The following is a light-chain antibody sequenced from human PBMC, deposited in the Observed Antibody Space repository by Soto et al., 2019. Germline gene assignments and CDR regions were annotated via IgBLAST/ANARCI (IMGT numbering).Light chain of an antibody. Sequence: EIVLAQSPGTLSLSPGERATLSCRASQSLSSSYLAWYQQKPGQPPRLLIYHTSSRASGIPDRFSGSGSGTDFTLTISRLEPEDFAVYYCQHYGASPPVTFGQGTKLDIK. J-gene: IGKJ2*01. CDR3: QHYGASPPVT. CDR2: HTS. V-gene: IGKV3-20*01. CDR1: QSLSSSY.